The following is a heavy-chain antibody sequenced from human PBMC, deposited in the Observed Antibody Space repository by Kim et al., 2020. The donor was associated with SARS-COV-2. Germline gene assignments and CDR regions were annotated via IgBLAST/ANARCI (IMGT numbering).Heavy chain of an antibody. CDR1: GYSISSGYY. Sequence: SETLSLTCTVSGYSISSGYYWGWIRQPPGKGLEWIGSIYHSGSTYYNPSLKSRVTISVDTSKNQFSLKLSSVTAADTAVYYCARVKVAVAGRGWFDPWG. V-gene: IGHV4-38-2*02. D-gene: IGHD6-19*01. CDR3: ARVKVAVAGRGWFDP. CDR2: IYHSGST. J-gene: IGHJ5*02.